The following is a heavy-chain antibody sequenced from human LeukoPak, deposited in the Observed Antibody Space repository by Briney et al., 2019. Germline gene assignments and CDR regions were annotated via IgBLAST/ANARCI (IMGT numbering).Heavy chain of an antibody. CDR2: ISSSSTYI. D-gene: IGHD5-24*01. V-gene: IGHV3-21*01. CDR1: GFIFSNYD. CDR3: VREYDNSPAYFQH. J-gene: IGHJ1*01. Sequence: PGGSLRLSCAASGFIFSNYDMNWVRQAPGKGLEWVSSISSSSTYIYYADSLKGRFTISRDNAKNSVYLQMNSLRVEDTAIYYCVREYDNSPAYFQHWGQGTLVTVSS.